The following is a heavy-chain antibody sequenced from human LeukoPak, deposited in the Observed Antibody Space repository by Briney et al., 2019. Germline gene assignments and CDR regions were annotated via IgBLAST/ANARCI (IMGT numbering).Heavy chain of an antibody. CDR1: GYTFNSYG. Sequence: ASVKVSCKASGYTFNSYGISWVRQAPGQGLEWMGWISAYNGNTNYAQKLQGRVTMTTDTSTSTAYMELRSLRSGDTAVYYCARDRSPSIAARRDAFDIWGQGTMVTVSS. CDR2: ISAYNGNT. D-gene: IGHD6-6*01. CDR3: ARDRSPSIAARRDAFDI. V-gene: IGHV1-18*01. J-gene: IGHJ3*02.